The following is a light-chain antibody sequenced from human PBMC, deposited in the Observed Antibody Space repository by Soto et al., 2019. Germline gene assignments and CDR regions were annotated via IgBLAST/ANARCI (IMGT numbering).Light chain of an antibody. CDR3: QQYANYYT. J-gene: IGKJ1*01. CDR2: QAS. CDR1: QTINNL. V-gene: IGKV1-5*03. Sequence: DIQMTQSPSTLSASVGDRVTITCRASQTINNLLAGYQLKPGKAPKLLIYQASTLETGAPSRFSCGGSGTEFTLTISSLQPDDFATYSCQQYANYYTFGQGTKVDI.